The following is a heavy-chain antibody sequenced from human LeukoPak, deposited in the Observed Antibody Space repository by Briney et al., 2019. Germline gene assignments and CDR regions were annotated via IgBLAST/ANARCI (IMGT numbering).Heavy chain of an antibody. CDR1: GFTFSSYD. Sequence: EGSLTLSSAASGFTFSSYDMHWVRQATGKGLEWVSAIGTAGDTYYPGSVKGQFTISRENAKNSLYHQMNSLRAEDTAVYYCARDRGDTAIFSGFDYWGHGNLVAVSS. CDR3: ARDRGDTAIFSGFDY. V-gene: IGHV3-13*04. J-gene: IGHJ4*01. CDR2: IGTAGDT. D-gene: IGHD5-18*01.